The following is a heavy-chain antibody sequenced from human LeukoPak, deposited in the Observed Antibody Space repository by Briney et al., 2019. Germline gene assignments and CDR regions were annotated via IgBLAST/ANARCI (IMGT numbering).Heavy chain of an antibody. CDR2: INTNTGNP. V-gene: IGHV7-4-1*02. CDR3: ARAHHEWEPSHPYFDY. CDR1: GYTFTSYA. D-gene: IGHD1-26*01. Sequence: ASVKVSCKASGYTFTSYAMNWVRQSPGQGLEWMGWINTNTGNPTYAQGFTGRFVFSLDTSVSTAYLQISSLKAEDTAVYYCARAHHEWEPSHPYFDYWGQGTLVTVSS. J-gene: IGHJ4*02.